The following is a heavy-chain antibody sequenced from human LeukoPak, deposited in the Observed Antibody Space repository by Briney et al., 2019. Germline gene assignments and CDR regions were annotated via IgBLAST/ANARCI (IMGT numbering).Heavy chain of an antibody. V-gene: IGHV1-69*05. D-gene: IGHD3-9*01. Sequence: SVKVSCKASGDTFRSYVITWVRQAPGQGLEWMGGIMPLFNTPNYAQKFQGRVTITTDESTHTSYMELRGLRSEDTAVYYCATVDRYHFFMDAWGKGTTVTVSS. CDR2: IMPLFNTP. CDR3: ATVDRYHFFMDA. J-gene: IGHJ6*03. CDR1: GDTFRSYV.